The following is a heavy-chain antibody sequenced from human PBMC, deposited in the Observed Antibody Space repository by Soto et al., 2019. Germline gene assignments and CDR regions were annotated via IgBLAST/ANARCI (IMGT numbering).Heavy chain of an antibody. Sequence: ASVKVSCKASGYTFTGYYMHWVRQAPGQGLEWMGWINPNSGGTNYAQKFQGRVTTTRDTSISTAYMELSRLRSDDTAVYYCARPVYYDFWSGYLFDYWGQGTLVTVSS. V-gene: IGHV1-2*02. CDR2: INPNSGGT. D-gene: IGHD3-3*01. J-gene: IGHJ4*02. CDR3: ARPVYYDFWSGYLFDY. CDR1: GYTFTGYY.